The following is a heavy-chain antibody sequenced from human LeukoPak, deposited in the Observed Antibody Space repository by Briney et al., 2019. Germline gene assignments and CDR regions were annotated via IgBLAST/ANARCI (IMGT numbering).Heavy chain of an antibody. J-gene: IGHJ6*02. CDR1: GFTFSSYA. Sequence: LAGGSLRLSCAASGFTFSSYAMSWVRQAPGKGLEWVSAISGSGGSTYYADSVKGRFTISRDNSKNTLYLQMNSLRAEDTAVYYCASETSYGPLGVLDYYYGMDVWGQGTTVTVSS. CDR3: ASETSYGPLGVLDYYYGMDV. V-gene: IGHV3-23*01. D-gene: IGHD5-18*01. CDR2: ISGSGGST.